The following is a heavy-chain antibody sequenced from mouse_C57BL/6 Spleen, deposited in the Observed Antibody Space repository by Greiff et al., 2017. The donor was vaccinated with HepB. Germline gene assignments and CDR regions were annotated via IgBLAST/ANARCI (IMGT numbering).Heavy chain of an antibody. V-gene: IGHV5-16*01. CDR1: GFTFSDYY. D-gene: IGHD2-1*01. J-gene: IGHJ2*01. CDR2: INYDGSRS. Sequence: EVHLVESEGGLVQPGSSMKLSCTASGFTFSDYYMAWVRQVPEKGLEWLANINYDGSRSYYLDSLKSRFIISRDNAENILYLQMSSLKSEDTATYYCARDGDGNFYFDYWGQGTTLTVSS. CDR3: ARDGDGNFYFDY.